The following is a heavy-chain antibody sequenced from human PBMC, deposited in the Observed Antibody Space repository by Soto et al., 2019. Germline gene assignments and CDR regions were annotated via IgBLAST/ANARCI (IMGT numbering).Heavy chain of an antibody. J-gene: IGHJ3*01. CDR1: GFSLSTSGVS. V-gene: IGHV2-5*01. CDR3: AHRPNWGYNYGRVAFDF. D-gene: IGHD5-18*01. CDR2: IYSNDDK. Sequence: QITLKESGPTLVKPTQTLTLTCAFSGFSLSTSGVSMGWIRQPPGKALEWLALIYSNDDKRYSPSLKSRLTITKDTSKNQVVLTMTNMDPVDTATYYCAHRPNWGYNYGRVAFDFWGQGTMVTVSS.